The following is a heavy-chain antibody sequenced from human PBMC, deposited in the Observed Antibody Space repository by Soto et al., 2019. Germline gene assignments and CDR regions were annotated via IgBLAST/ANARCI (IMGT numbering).Heavy chain of an antibody. Sequence: LRLSCAASGFTFSIYSMNWVRQAPGKGLEWVSYISSSSSTIYYADSVKGRFTISRDNAKNSLYLQMNSLRDEDTAVYYCARALYCSAGSCYHYGMDVWGQGTTVTVSS. D-gene: IGHD2-15*01. CDR1: GFTFSIYS. CDR3: ARALYCSAGSCYHYGMDV. CDR2: ISSSSSTI. V-gene: IGHV3-48*02. J-gene: IGHJ6*02.